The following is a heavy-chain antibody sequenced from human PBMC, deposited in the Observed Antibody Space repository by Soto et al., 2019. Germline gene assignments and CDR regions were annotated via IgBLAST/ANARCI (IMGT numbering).Heavy chain of an antibody. CDR2: ISGSGGST. V-gene: IGHV3-23*01. D-gene: IGHD2-15*01. J-gene: IGHJ1*01. CDR3: AKDPSPVVAAFPFQH. Sequence: GGSLRLSCAASGFTLSSYAMSWVRQAPGKGLEWVSAISGSGGSTYYADSVKGRFTISRDNSKNTLYLQMNSLRAEDTAVYYCAKDPSPVVAAFPFQHWGQGTLVTVSS. CDR1: GFTLSSYA.